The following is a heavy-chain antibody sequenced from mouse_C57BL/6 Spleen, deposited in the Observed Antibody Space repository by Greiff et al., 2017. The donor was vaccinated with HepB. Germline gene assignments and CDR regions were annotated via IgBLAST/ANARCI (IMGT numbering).Heavy chain of an antibody. CDR1: GFTFSSYG. J-gene: IGHJ4*01. CDR3: ASSIYYDYDGHAMDY. D-gene: IGHD2-4*01. V-gene: IGHV5-6*01. Sequence: EVKLVESGGDLVKPGGSLKLSCAASGFTFSSYGMSWVRQTPDKRLEWVATISSGGSYTYYPDSVKGRFTISRDNAKNTLYLQMSSLKSEDTAMYYCASSIYYDYDGHAMDYWGQGTSVTVSS. CDR2: ISSGGSYT.